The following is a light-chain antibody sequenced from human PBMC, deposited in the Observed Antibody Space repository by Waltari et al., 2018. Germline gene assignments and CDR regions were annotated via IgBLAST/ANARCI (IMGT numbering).Light chain of an antibody. CDR1: QNVGTY. V-gene: IGKV1-39*01. CDR3: QQSYSSPWT. Sequence: DIQLTQSPSSLSASVGDTVYISCRASQNVGTYVYWYQQRPGKAPKLLIFSASNSQSRAPSRFSGSGSGRDFTLTISGLQPEDFAFYHCQQSYSSPWTFGQGTKVEVK. CDR2: SAS. J-gene: IGKJ1*01.